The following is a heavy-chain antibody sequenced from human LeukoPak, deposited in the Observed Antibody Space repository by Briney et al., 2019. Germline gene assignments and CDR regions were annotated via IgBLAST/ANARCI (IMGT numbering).Heavy chain of an antibody. CDR1: GFTFSTYA. D-gene: IGHD3-22*01. J-gene: IGHJ4*02. CDR2: ISGTGGRT. CDR3: ARDVPYYYDSSGYYSPFDC. Sequence: GGALRLSCAASGFTFSTYAMSWVRQAPGKGLEWVSDISGTGGRTYYADSVKGRFTISRDNSKNTVDLLMNSLRAEDTAIYYCARDVPYYYDSSGYYSPFDCWGQGTLVTVSS. V-gene: IGHV3-23*01.